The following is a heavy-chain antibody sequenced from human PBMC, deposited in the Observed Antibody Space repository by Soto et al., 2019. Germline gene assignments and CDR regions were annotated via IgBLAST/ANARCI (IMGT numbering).Heavy chain of an antibody. CDR3: VKTGYSGYDWDY. CDR1: GFTFSTYA. D-gene: IGHD5-12*01. CDR2: ISTNGGST. J-gene: IGHJ4*02. Sequence: EVQLVESGGGLVQPGGSLRLSCSASGFTFSTYAMHWVRQAPGKGLEYVSVISTNGGSTSYADSMKGRFTISRDNSKNTLYLQMSSLRAEDTAVYYCVKTGYSGYDWDYWGQGTLVTVSS. V-gene: IGHV3-64D*06.